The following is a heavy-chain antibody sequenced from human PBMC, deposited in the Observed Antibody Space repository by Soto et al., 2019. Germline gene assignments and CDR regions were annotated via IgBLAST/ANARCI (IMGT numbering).Heavy chain of an antibody. CDR2: IIPILGIA. J-gene: IGHJ4*02. Sequence: QVQLVQSGAEVKKPGSSVKVSCKASGGTFSSYTISWVRQAPGQGLEWMGRIIPILGIANYAQKFQGRVTITADKSTSRAYMDLSSLRSEGTAVYYCAREDLYGSGSYRVDYWGQGTLVTVSS. CDR1: GGTFSSYT. D-gene: IGHD3-10*01. V-gene: IGHV1-69*08. CDR3: AREDLYGSGSYRVDY.